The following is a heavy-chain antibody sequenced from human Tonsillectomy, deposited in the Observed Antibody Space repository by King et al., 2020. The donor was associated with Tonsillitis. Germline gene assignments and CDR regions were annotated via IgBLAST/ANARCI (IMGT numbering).Heavy chain of an antibody. Sequence: VQLVESGGGLVKPGGSLRLSCAASGFTFRNFGVNWVRQAPGKGLEWVSSISSSSNYIYYADSVKGRFTISRDNAKNSLYLQMNSLRAEDTAVYYCASVSWSHDAFDIWGQGTMVTVSS. CDR3: ASVSWSHDAFDI. J-gene: IGHJ3*02. D-gene: IGHD1-1*01. CDR1: GFTFRNFG. V-gene: IGHV3-21*01. CDR2: ISSSSNYI.